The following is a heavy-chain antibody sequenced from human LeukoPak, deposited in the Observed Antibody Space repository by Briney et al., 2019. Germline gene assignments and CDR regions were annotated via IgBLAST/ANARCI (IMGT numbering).Heavy chain of an antibody. J-gene: IGHJ3*02. Sequence: SETLSLTCTVSGGSISSYYWSWIRQPSAMGLEYLGYINHSGSTNYNPSLKGRVTISVDTSKNQFSLKLSSVTAADTAVYYCARDPMVDSSGWYDAFDIWDQGTMVTVSS. D-gene: IGHD6-19*01. CDR1: GGSISSYY. CDR3: ARDPMVDSSGWYDAFDI. V-gene: IGHV4-59*01. CDR2: INHSGST.